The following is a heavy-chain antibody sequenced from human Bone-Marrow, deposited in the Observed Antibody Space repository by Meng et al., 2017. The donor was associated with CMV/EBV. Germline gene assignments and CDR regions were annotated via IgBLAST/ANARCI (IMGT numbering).Heavy chain of an antibody. CDR3: AKDTVADYYYYYGMDV. D-gene: IGHD6-19*01. CDR1: GFTFDDYA. CDR2: IWYDGSNK. V-gene: IGHV3-33*06. Sequence: GESLKISCAASGFTFDDYAMHWVRQAPGKGLEWVAVIWYDGSNKYYADSVKGRFTISRDNSKNTLYLQMNSLRAEDTAVYYCAKDTVADYYYYYGMDVWGQGTTVTVSS. J-gene: IGHJ6*02.